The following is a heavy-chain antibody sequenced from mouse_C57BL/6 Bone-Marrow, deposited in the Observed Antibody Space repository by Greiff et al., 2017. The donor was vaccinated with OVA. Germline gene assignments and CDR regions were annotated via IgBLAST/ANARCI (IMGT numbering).Heavy chain of an antibody. J-gene: IGHJ3*01. V-gene: IGHV1-81*01. CDR1: GYTFTSYG. CDR3: ASLSIYYGYDRFAY. CDR2: IYPRSGNT. Sequence: VQVVESGAELARPGASVKLSCKASGYTFTSYGISWVKQRTGQGLEWIGEIYPRSGNTYYNEKFKGKATLTADKSSSTAYMELRSLTSEASAVYFCASLSIYYGYDRFAYWGQGTLVTVSA. D-gene: IGHD2-2*01.